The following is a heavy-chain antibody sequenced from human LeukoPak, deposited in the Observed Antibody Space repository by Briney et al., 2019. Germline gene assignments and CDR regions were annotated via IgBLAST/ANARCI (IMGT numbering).Heavy chain of an antibody. J-gene: IGHJ3*02. CDR1: GFTFSDYY. V-gene: IGHV3-11*04. CDR3: AASSGWNEVVAFDI. Sequence: GGSLRLSCAASGFTFSDYYMSWIRQAPGKGLEWVSYISSSGSTIYYADSVKGRFTISRDKAKNSLYLQMNSLRAEDTAVYYCAASSGWNEVVAFDIWGQGTMVTVSS. D-gene: IGHD6-19*01. CDR2: ISSSGSTI.